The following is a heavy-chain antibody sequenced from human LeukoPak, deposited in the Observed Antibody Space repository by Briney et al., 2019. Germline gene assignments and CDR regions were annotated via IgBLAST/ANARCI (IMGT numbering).Heavy chain of an antibody. CDR1: GYTFTSYY. CDR3: ASGYSYGYAPNFDY. D-gene: IGHD5-18*01. J-gene: IGHJ4*02. Sequence: ASVKVSCKASGYTFTSYYMHWVRQAPGQGLEWMGIINPSGGSTSYAQKFQGRVTITADESTSTAYMELSSLRSEDTAVYYCASGYSYGYAPNFDYWGQGTLVTVSS. CDR2: INPSGGST. V-gene: IGHV1-46*01.